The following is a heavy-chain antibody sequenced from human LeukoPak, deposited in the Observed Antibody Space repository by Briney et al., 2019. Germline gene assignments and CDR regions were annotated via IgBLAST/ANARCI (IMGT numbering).Heavy chain of an antibody. Sequence: PGGSLRLSCAASGFTFSSYAMHWVRQAPGKGLEWVAVISYDGSNKYYAGSVKGRFTISRDNSKNTLYLQMNSLRAEDTAVYYCAREVSLDYYYYGMDVWGQGTTVTVSS. J-gene: IGHJ6*02. V-gene: IGHV3-30*04. CDR1: GFTFSSYA. CDR2: ISYDGSNK. D-gene: IGHD5/OR15-5a*01. CDR3: AREVSLDYYYYGMDV.